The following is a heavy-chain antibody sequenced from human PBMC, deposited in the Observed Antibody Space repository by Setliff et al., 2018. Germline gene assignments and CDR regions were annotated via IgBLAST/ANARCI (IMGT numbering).Heavy chain of an antibody. CDR3: ARAHTWSLPNDNSGYPGWFDP. V-gene: IGHV4-38-2*01. J-gene: IGHJ5*02. CDR2: IHHSGKA. CDR1: GFSISSGYY. D-gene: IGHD3-22*01. Sequence: PSETLSLTCAVSGFSISSGYYWGWIRQPPGKGLEWIVNIHHSGKAYYNPSLKSRVTMSVDTSKNHVSLKLSSVTAADTAVYYCARAHTWSLPNDNSGYPGWFDPWGLGTLVTVS.